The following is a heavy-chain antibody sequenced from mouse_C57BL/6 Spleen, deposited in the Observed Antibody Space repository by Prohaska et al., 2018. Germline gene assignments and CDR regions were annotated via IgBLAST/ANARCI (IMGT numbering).Heavy chain of an antibody. J-gene: IGHJ2*01. D-gene: IGHD3-2*02. Sequence: EVKLEESGGGLVQPGGSMKLSCVASGFTFSNYWMNWVRQSPEKGLEWVAQIRLKSDNYATHYAESVKGRFTISRDDSKSSVYLQMNNLRAEDTGIYYCTGDSSGLDFDYWGQGTTLTVSS. CDR1: GFTFSNYW. CDR2: IRLKSDNYAT. V-gene: IGHV6-3*01. CDR3: TGDSSGLDFDY.